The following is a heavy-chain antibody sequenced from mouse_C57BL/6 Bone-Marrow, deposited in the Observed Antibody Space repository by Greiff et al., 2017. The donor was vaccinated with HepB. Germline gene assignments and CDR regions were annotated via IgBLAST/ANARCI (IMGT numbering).Heavy chain of an antibody. Sequence: EVKLVESGGDLVKPGGSLKLSCAASGFTFSSYGMSWVRQTPDKRLEWVATISSGGSYTYYPDSVKGRCTISRDNAKNTLYLQMSSLKSEDTAMYYCARQVNWAVFAYWGQGTLVTVSA. V-gene: IGHV5-6*02. CDR2: ISSGGSYT. J-gene: IGHJ3*01. CDR1: GFTFSSYG. CDR3: ARQVNWAVFAY. D-gene: IGHD4-1*01.